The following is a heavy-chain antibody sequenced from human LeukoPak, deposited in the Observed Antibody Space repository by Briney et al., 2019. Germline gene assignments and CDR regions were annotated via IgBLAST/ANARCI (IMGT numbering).Heavy chain of an antibody. Sequence: SETLSLTCTVSGGSITSSSYYWGWIRQPPGKGPEWIGSIYYTGSTNYNPFLKSRVTISLDTSKNQFSLKLTSVTAADTAIYYCASVRGYSSGWYASGFDPWGQGTLVTVSS. CDR1: GGSITSSSYY. J-gene: IGHJ5*02. CDR3: ASVRGYSSGWYASGFDP. CDR2: IYYTGST. D-gene: IGHD6-19*01. V-gene: IGHV4-39*07.